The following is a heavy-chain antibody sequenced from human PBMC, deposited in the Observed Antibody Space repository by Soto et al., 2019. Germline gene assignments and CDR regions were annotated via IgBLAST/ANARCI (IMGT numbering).Heavy chain of an antibody. D-gene: IGHD4-4*01. V-gene: IGHV3-48*03. CDR2: ISSSGNKV. CDR3: ARRYSKYLPLDS. CDR1: GFDFSRYE. J-gene: IGHJ4*02. Sequence: EVQLVESGGDLVQPGGSLRVSCTASGFDFSRYEMNWVRQAPGKGLEWVSYISSSGNKVNYADSVKGRFTISRDNAKNSLFLHMSSLRGEDTAVYYCARRYSKYLPLDSWGQGTLVTVSS.